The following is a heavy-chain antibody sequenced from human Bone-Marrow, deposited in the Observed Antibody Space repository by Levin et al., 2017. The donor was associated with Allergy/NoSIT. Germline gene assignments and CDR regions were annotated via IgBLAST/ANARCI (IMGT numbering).Heavy chain of an antibody. Sequence: LSLTCATSGFTFSDHYMNWVRQAPGKGLEWVSSISSSSTSIYYAASVKGRFTISRDNAESSLHLQMNSLTVEDTAVYYCATQMSSTSTHVWGQGTTVTVSS. J-gene: IGHJ6*02. CDR2: ISSSSTSI. D-gene: IGHD5-24*01. CDR1: GFTFSDHY. V-gene: IGHV3-21*01. CDR3: ATQMSSTSTHV.